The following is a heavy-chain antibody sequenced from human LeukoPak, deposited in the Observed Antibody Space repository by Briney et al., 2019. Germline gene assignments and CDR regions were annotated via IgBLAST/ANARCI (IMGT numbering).Heavy chain of an antibody. Sequence: GGSLRLSCAASGFTFSTFEMNWVRQAPGKGLEWLSYITGSGSTKYYADSVRGRFTISRDNSKNSLYLQINSLRAEDTAVYYCARLLDISDHWGQGTLVTVSS. V-gene: IGHV3-48*03. CDR3: ARLLDISDH. D-gene: IGHD3-22*01. CDR2: ITGSGSTK. CDR1: GFTFSTFE. J-gene: IGHJ4*02.